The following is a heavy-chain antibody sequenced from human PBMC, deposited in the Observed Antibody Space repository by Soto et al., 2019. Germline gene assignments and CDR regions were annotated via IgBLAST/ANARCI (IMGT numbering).Heavy chain of an antibody. Sequence: GRSLRLSCAASGFTFSSYAMSWVRQAPGKGLEWVSAISGSGGSTYYADSVKGRFTISRDNSKNTLYLQMNSLRAEDTAVYYCAKYPYYYGSGSSHRYGMDVWGQGTTVTVSS. CDR1: GFTFSSYA. CDR2: ISGSGGST. V-gene: IGHV3-23*01. D-gene: IGHD3-10*01. CDR3: AKYPYYYGSGSSHRYGMDV. J-gene: IGHJ6*02.